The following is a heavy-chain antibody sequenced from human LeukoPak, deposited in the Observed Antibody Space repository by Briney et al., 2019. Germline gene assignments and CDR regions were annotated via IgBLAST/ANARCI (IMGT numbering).Heavy chain of an antibody. Sequence: SETLSLTCTVSGGSISSSSYYWGWIRQPPGKGLEWIGSIYYSGSTYYNPSLKSRVTISVDTSKNQFSLKLSSVTAADTAVYYCARTGRPDEWTYYYDSSGGGAIAYWGQGTLVTVSS. CDR3: ARTGRPDEWTYYYDSSGGGAIAY. D-gene: IGHD3-22*01. V-gene: IGHV4-39*01. J-gene: IGHJ4*02. CDR1: GGSISSSSYY. CDR2: IYYSGST.